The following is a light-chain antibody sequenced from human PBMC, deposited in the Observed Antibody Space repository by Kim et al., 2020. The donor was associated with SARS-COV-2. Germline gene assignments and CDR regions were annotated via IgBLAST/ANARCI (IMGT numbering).Light chain of an antibody. CDR3: SSYTSGITNYV. CDR2: YVS. J-gene: IGLJ1*01. CDR1: CLYIAGNNY. Sequence: STAISCPGACLYIAGNNYVPWYQQRPSKAPKVMIHYVSNRPSGVSIRFSGSKSGTTASLTISGLQAEDEADYYCSSYTSGITNYVFGTGTKVTVL. V-gene: IGLV2-14*03.